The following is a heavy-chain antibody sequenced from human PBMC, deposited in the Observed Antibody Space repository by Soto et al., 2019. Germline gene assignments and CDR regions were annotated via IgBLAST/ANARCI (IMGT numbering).Heavy chain of an antibody. CDR1: GGTFYTYT. V-gene: IGHV1-69*15. Sequence: QVQLVQSGAEVRKPGSSVQVSCKASGGTFYTYTFSWVRQAPGQGLEWMGSITPIYPTTNYAEKFQGRLTVTADGSTNTDYKELNSLTSEDTAVYYCARIPRYSFPASDDLDSWGQGTLVTVSS. D-gene: IGHD5-18*01. CDR2: ITPIYPTT. CDR3: ARIPRYSFPASDDLDS. J-gene: IGHJ4*02.